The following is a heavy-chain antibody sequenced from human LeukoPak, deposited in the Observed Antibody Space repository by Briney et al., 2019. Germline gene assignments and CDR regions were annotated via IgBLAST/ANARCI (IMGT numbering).Heavy chain of an antibody. V-gene: IGHV3-23*01. CDR1: GFTFSSYA. CDR3: ARGEGDYYDSRGYYCEFDY. Sequence: GGSLRLSCAASGFTFSSYAMSWVRQAPGKGLEWVSAISGSGGSTYYADSVKGRFTISRDNSKNTLYLQMNSLRAEDTAVYYCARGEGDYYDSRGYYCEFDYWGQGTLVTVSS. J-gene: IGHJ4*02. CDR2: ISGSGGST. D-gene: IGHD3-22*01.